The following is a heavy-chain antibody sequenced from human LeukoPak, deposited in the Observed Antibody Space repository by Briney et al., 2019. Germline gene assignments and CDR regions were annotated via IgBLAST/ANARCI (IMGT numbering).Heavy chain of an antibody. CDR2: IYYSGST. J-gene: IGHJ3*02. CDR3: ASVRGYQYGGNSEGAFDI. CDR1: GVSISRGDYY. V-gene: IGHV4-30-4*01. D-gene: IGHD4-23*01. Sequence: PSQTLTLTCTVSGVSISRGDYYWRWHGQPPGKALEWSGYIYYSGSTYYSPSLKSRVTISVDTSKNQVSLKLSSVTPADTAVYYCASVRGYQYGGNSEGAFDIWGQGTMVTVSS.